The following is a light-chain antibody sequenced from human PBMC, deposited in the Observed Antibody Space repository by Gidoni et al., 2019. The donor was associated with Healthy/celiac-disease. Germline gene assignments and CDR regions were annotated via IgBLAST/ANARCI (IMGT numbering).Light chain of an antibody. J-gene: IGKJ1*01. CDR1: QSVSSSY. CDR2: GAS. CDR3: QQYGSSPRT. Sequence: DIVLTQSPGTLSLSPGERATLPCRASQSVSSSYLAWYQQKPSQAPRLLIYGASSRSTGIPDRFSGSGSGTDFTLTSSRLEPEDVAVYYCQQYGSSPRTFGQGTKVEIK. V-gene: IGKV3-20*01.